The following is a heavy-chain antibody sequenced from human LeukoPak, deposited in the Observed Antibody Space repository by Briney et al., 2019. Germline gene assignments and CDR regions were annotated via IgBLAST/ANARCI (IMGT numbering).Heavy chain of an antibody. J-gene: IGHJ3*02. V-gene: IGHV6-1*01. CDR3: ARDWCSSTSCYPSGDDAFDI. D-gene: IGHD2-2*01. Sequence: SQTLSLTCAISGDSVSSNSAAWNWIRQSPSRGLEWLGRTYYRSKWYNDYAVSVKSRITINPDTSKNQFSLQLNSVTPEDTAVYYCARDWCSSTSCYPSGDDAFDIWGQGTMVTVSS. CDR2: TYYRSKWYN. CDR1: GDSVSSNSAA.